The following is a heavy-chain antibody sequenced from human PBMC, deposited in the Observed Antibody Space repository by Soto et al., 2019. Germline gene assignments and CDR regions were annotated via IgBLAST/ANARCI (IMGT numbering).Heavy chain of an antibody. Sequence: HPGGSLRLSCAASGFTFSTYGMHWVRQAPGKGLEWVAVISYDGNNKYYADSVEGRFTISRDNSKNTLYLQMSSLRAEDTAVYYCAKSVYNWNDGFFGYWGQGTLVTVSS. J-gene: IGHJ4*02. V-gene: IGHV3-30*18. CDR2: ISYDGNNK. CDR1: GFTFSTYG. D-gene: IGHD1-1*01. CDR3: AKSVYNWNDGFFGY.